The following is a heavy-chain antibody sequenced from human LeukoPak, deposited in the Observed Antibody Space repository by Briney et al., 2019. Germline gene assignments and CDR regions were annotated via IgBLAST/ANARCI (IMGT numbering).Heavy chain of an antibody. J-gene: IGHJ4*02. CDR2: ITSSSSST. CDR1: GFTFSSYY. CDR3: GRQGFVVPAESGDDH. Sequence: PGGSLRLSCAASGFTFSSYYRNWVRQAPGRGLEWVSSITSSSSSTYYADSVKGRFTISRDNAKNSLYLQMNSLRAEDTAVYYSGRQGFVVPAESGDDHWGQGTLVTVSS. V-gene: IGHV3-21*01. D-gene: IGHD2-2*01.